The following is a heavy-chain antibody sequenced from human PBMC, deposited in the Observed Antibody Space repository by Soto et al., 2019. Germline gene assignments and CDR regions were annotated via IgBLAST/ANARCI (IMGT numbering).Heavy chain of an antibody. CDR2: IYSGGST. Sequence: GGSLRLSCAASGFTVSSNYMSWVRQAPGKGLEWVSVIYSGGSTYYADSVKGRFTISRDNSKNTLYLQMNSLRAEDTAVYYCARLLGIGNWYFDLWGRGTLVTVSS. CDR1: GFTVSSNY. V-gene: IGHV3-53*01. CDR3: ARLLGIGNWYFDL. J-gene: IGHJ2*01. D-gene: IGHD7-27*01.